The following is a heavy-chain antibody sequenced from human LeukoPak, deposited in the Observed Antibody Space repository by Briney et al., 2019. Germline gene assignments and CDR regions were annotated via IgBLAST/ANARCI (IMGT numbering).Heavy chain of an antibody. CDR1: GFTFSSYW. Sequence: GGSLRLSCAASGFTFSSYWMSWVRQAPGKGLEWVANMKQDGSEKYYVDSVKGRFTISRDNAKNSLYLQMNSLRAEDTAVYYCARGYYYDSSGYWLDYWGQGTLVTVSS. V-gene: IGHV3-7*01. J-gene: IGHJ4*02. CDR3: ARGYYYDSSGYWLDY. D-gene: IGHD3-22*01. CDR2: MKQDGSEK.